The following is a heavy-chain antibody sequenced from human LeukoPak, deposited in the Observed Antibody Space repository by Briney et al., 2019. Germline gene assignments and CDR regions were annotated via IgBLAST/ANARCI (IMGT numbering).Heavy chain of an antibody. CDR1: GFTFSSYA. V-gene: IGHV3-23*01. CDR2: ISGSGGST. CDR3: AKGRRVWSGYSTFDY. D-gene: IGHD3-3*01. J-gene: IGHJ4*02. Sequence: PGRSLRLSCAASGFTFSSYAMSWVRQAPGKGLEWVSAISGSGGSTYYADSVKGRFTISRDNSKNTLYLQMNSLRAEDTAVYYCAKGRRVWSGYSTFDYWGQGTLVTVSS.